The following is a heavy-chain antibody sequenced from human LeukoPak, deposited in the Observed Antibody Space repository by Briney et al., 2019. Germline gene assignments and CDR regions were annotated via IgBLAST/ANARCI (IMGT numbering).Heavy chain of an antibody. V-gene: IGHV3-21*01. D-gene: IGHD6-19*01. CDR2: ISVGSSYI. J-gene: IGHJ4*02. Sequence: GGSLRLSCAASGFTFSSYSMNWVRQAPGKGLEWVSSISVGSSYIYYADSVQGRFTISRDNAKNSLYLQMNSLRAVDPAVYYCARVMGIAVAGIDYWGQGTLVTVSS. CDR1: GFTFSSYS. CDR3: ARVMGIAVAGIDY.